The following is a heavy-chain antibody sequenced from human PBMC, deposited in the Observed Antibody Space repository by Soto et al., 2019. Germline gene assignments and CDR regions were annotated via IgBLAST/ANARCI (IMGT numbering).Heavy chain of an antibody. V-gene: IGHV4-59*01. CDR1: GGSISSYY. CDR2: IYYSGST. CDR3: SRVGGKDV. D-gene: IGHD1-1*01. J-gene: IGHJ6*02. Sequence: QVQLQESGPGLVKPSETLSLTCTVSGGSISSYYWSWIRQPQGKGMEWIGYIYYSGSTNYNPSLKLRVTISVDTSKNQLSLKLSSVTAADTAVDYCSRVGGKDVLGQGTTVTVSS.